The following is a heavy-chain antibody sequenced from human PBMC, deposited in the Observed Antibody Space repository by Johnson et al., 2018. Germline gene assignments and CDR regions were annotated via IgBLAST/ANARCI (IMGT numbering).Heavy chain of an antibody. CDR1: GGSFSGYY. D-gene: IGHD2-8*01. J-gene: IGHJ3*01. CDR2: INHTGST. CDR3: ARGNPRCINGFCYEPFDV. V-gene: IGHV4-34*01. Sequence: QVQLQQGGAGLLKPSETLALTCAVYGGSFSGYYWTWIRQPPGKGQEWIGEINHTGSTHYNLSLKSLVTISVDTSKDQFSLKFSFVTAADTSVYYCARGNPRCINGFCYEPFDVWGQGTMVTVSS.